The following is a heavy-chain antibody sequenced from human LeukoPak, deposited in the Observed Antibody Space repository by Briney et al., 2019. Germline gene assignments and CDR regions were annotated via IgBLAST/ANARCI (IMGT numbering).Heavy chain of an antibody. CDR1: GFTFSSYW. CDR2: ISNSSSYI. J-gene: IGHJ4*02. D-gene: IGHD2-15*01. CDR3: ASEVVVPGAFDY. Sequence: GGSLRLSCAASGFTFSSYWMHWVRQAPGKGLVWVSSISNSSSYIYYADSVKGRFTISRDNAKNSLYLQMNSLRAEDTAVYYCASEVVVPGAFDYWGQGTLVTVSP. V-gene: IGHV3-21*01.